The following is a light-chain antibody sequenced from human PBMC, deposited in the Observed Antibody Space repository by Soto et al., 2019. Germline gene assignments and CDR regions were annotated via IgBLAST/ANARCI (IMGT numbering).Light chain of an antibody. CDR1: SSDVGGYNY. J-gene: IGLJ2*01. CDR3: SSYTSSSLVV. CDR2: DVS. Sequence: QSALTQPASVSGSPGQSITISCTGTSSDVGGYNYVSWYQQHPGKAPKLMIYDVSNLPSGVSNRFSGSKSGNTASLTISGLQAEDEADYYCSSYTSSSLVVFGGGTKVTVL. V-gene: IGLV2-14*01.